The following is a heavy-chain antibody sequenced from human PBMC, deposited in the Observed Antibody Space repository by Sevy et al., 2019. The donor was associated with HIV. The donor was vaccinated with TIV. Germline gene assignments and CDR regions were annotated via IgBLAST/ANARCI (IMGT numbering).Heavy chain of an antibody. D-gene: IGHD4-17*01. CDR2: ISYDGSDK. J-gene: IGHJ6*02. V-gene: IGHV3-30-3*01. Sequence: GGSLRLSCAASGFAFTNYYAMHWVRQAPGKGLEWVALISYDGSDKYYADSVKGRFTISRDNFKNTLYLQMNSLTTEDTAVYYCARPRANYVDDYFFYAMDVWGQGTTVTVS. CDR1: GFAFTNYYA. CDR3: ARPRANYVDDYFFYAMDV.